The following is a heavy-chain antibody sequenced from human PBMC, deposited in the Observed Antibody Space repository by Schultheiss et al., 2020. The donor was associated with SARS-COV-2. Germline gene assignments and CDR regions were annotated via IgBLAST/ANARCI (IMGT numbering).Heavy chain of an antibody. V-gene: IGHV1-69*02. D-gene: IGHD2-2*01. Sequence: SVKVSCKASGGTFSSYTISWVRQAPGQGLEWMGRIIPILGIANYAQKFQGRVTITADKSTSTAYMELSSLRSEDTAVYYCARYCSSTSCYDAFDIWGQGTMVTVSS. J-gene: IGHJ3*02. CDR1: GGTFSSYT. CDR3: ARYCSSTSCYDAFDI. CDR2: IIPILGIA.